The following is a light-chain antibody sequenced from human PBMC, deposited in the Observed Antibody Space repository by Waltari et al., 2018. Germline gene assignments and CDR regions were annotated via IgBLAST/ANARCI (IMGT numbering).Light chain of an antibody. CDR1: SSNIGSGYD. CDR3: QSYDSSLSGSV. Sequence: QSVLTQPPSVSGAPGQRVTIFCTGSSSNIGSGYDLHWYQQLPGTAPKLLINGNNNRPSGVPDRFSASKSGTSASLAITGLQAEDEADYYCQSYDSSLSGSVFGGGTKLTVL. J-gene: IGLJ3*02. CDR2: GNN. V-gene: IGLV1-40*01.